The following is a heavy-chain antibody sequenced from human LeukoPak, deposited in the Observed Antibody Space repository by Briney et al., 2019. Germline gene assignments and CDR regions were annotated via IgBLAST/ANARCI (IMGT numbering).Heavy chain of an antibody. CDR1: GFTFSSYW. D-gene: IGHD2-2*02. CDR3: AKSRSSSSTSCYNY. J-gene: IGHJ4*02. CDR2: ISGSGAST. V-gene: IGHV3-23*01. Sequence: PGESLRLSCAASGFTFSSYWMYWVRQAPGKGLEWVSAISGSGASTYYADSVKDRFTLSRDDSKNTLYLQMNSLRAEDTAVYYCAKSRSSSSTSCYNYWGQGTLVTVSS.